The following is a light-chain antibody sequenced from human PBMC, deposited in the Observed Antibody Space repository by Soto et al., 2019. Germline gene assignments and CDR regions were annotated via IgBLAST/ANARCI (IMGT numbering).Light chain of an antibody. CDR2: RDN. V-gene: IGLV1-47*01. Sequence: QSVLPQPPSTSGTPGQRVTISCSGSSSNIGSNYVYWYQQLPGTAPKLLIYRDNQRPSGVPDRFSGSKSGTSASLAISGLRSGDEADYSCAAWDDSLSGRVVFGGGTKLTVL. CDR3: AAWDDSLSGRVV. CDR1: SSNIGSNY. J-gene: IGLJ2*01.